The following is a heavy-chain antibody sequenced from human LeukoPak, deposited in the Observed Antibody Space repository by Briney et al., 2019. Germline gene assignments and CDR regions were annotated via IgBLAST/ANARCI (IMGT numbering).Heavy chain of an antibody. CDR1: GGSFSGYY. CDR2: INHSGST. D-gene: IGHD3-22*01. Sequence: PSETLSLTCAVYGGSFSGYYWSWIRQPPGKGLEWIGEINHSGSTNYNPSLKSRVTISVDTSKNQFSLKLSSVTAADTAVYYCARVSRYYYDSSGYLNYWGQGTLVTVSS. CDR3: ARVSRYYYDSSGYLNY. J-gene: IGHJ4*02. V-gene: IGHV4-34*01.